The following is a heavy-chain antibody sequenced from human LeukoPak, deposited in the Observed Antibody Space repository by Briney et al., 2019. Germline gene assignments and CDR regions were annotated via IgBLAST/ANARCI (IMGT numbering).Heavy chain of an antibody. J-gene: IGHJ5*02. V-gene: IGHV4-31*03. CDR1: GGSISSGGYY. CDR3: ARRVEYSYGYKNWFDP. D-gene: IGHD5-18*01. Sequence: PSETLSLTCTVSGGSISSGGYYWSWIRQHPGKGLEWIGYIYYSGSTYYNPSLKSRVTISVDTSKNQFSLKLSSVTAADMAVYYCARRVEYSYGYKNWFDPWGQGTLVTVSS. CDR2: IYYSGST.